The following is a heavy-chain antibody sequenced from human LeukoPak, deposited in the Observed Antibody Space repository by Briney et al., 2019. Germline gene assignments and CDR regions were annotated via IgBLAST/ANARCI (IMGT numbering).Heavy chain of an antibody. Sequence: SETLSLTCSVSGFFVSSGYYWGWIRQPPGKGLEWIGSIYHRGTTYYNPSLKSRVTISVDTSKNQFSLKLSSVTAADTAVYYCARQYSDILTGYHRGELYWYFDLWGRGTLVTVSS. J-gene: IGHJ2*01. CDR2: IYHRGTT. V-gene: IGHV4-38-2*02. D-gene: IGHD3-9*01. CDR3: ARQYSDILTGYHRGELYWYFDL. CDR1: GFFVSSGYY.